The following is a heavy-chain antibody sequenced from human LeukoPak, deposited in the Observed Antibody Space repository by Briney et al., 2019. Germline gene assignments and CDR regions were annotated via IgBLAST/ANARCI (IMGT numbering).Heavy chain of an antibody. D-gene: IGHD3-22*01. Sequence: VASVKVSCKASGYTFSTYGISWVRQAPGQGPEWMGWIGAYNGNTYYAQKVQGRVTMTTDTSTNTAFMELRGLRSDDTAVYYCARDLSTRYSDTSGYSPSDHWGQGTLVTVSS. V-gene: IGHV1-18*01. J-gene: IGHJ4*02. CDR3: ARDLSTRYSDTSGYSPSDH. CDR1: GYTFSTYG. CDR2: IGAYNGNT.